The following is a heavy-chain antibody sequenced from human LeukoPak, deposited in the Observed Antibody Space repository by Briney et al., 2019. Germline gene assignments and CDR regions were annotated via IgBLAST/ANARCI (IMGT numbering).Heavy chain of an antibody. CDR1: GGSISSYH. J-gene: IGHJ4*02. V-gene: IGHV4-59*08. Sequence: PSETLSLTCTVSGGSISSYHWSWIRQPPGKGLEWIGYIYYSGSTNYNPSLKSRVTISVDTSKNQFSLKLSSVTAADTAVYYCARHDSDYGCDYWGQGTLVTVSS. CDR3: ARHDSDYGCDY. D-gene: IGHD4-17*01. CDR2: IYYSGST.